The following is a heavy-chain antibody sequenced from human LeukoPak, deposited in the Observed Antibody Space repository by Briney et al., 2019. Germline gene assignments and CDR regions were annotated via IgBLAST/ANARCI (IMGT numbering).Heavy chain of an antibody. Sequence: PGRSLRLSCAASGFTFSSYAMHWVRQAPGKGLEWVAVISYDGSNKYYADSVKGRLTISRDNSKNTLYLQMNSLRAEDTAVYYCARVTDYYDSSGCPDYWGQGTLVTVSS. D-gene: IGHD3-22*01. J-gene: IGHJ4*02. CDR1: GFTFSSYA. CDR3: ARVTDYYDSSGCPDY. V-gene: IGHV3-30*04. CDR2: ISYDGSNK.